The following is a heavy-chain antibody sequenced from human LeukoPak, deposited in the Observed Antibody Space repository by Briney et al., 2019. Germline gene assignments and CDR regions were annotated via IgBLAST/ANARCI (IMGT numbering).Heavy chain of an antibody. CDR3: ARGRGLPSSTSDLDY. J-gene: IGHJ4*02. CDR1: GGSFSGYY. D-gene: IGHD2-2*01. CDR2: INHSGST. V-gene: IGHV4-34*01. Sequence: PSETLSLTCAVYGGSFSGYYWSWIRQPPGKGLEWIGEINHSGSTNYNPSLKSRVTISVDTSKNQFSLKLSSVTAADTAVYYCARGRGLPSSTSDLDYWGQGTLVTVSS.